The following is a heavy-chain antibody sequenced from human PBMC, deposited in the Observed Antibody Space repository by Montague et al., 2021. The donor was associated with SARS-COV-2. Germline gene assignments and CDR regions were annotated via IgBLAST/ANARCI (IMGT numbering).Heavy chain of an antibody. V-gene: IGHV3-48*03. CDR3: TSDYRSIVGDGLDI. CDR2: ISTSAYTT. D-gene: IGHD3-16*02. Sequence: SLRLSCAASGFTFSNYDMNWVRQAPGKGPEWISYISTSAYTTSYADSVKGRFTISRDNGKNSLYLQMNSLRVEDTAVYYCTSDYRSIVGDGLDIWGQGTKVTVSS. J-gene: IGHJ3*02. CDR1: GFTFSNYD.